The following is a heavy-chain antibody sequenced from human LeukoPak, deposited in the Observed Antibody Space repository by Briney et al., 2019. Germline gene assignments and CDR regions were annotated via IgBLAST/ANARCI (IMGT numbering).Heavy chain of an antibody. CDR2: INHSGST. Sequence: PSETLSLTCAVYGGSFSGYYWSWIRQPPGKGLEWIGEINHSGSTNYNPSLKSRVTISVDTSKNQFSLKLSSVTAADTAVYYCARVGTDITMVRGVIQNNWLDPWGQGTLVTVSS. D-gene: IGHD3-10*01. J-gene: IGHJ5*02. CDR1: GGSFSGYY. V-gene: IGHV4-34*01. CDR3: ARVGTDITMVRGVIQNNWLDP.